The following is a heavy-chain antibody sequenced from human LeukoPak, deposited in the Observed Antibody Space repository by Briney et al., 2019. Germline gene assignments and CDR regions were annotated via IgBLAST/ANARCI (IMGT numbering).Heavy chain of an antibody. CDR3: TTMTAGLAG. Sequence: GGSLRLSRSASGFTLSNVWMSWVRPAPGKGLGWVGRIKSKTDGGTTDYAAPVKGRFTISRDDSKNTLYLQMNSLKTEDTAVYYCTTMTAGLAGWGQGTLVTVSS. CDR2: IKSKTDGGTT. D-gene: IGHD6-19*01. V-gene: IGHV3-15*01. CDR1: GFTLSNVW. J-gene: IGHJ4*02.